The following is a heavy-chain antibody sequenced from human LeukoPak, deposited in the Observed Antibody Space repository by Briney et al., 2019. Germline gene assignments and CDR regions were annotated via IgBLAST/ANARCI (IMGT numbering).Heavy chain of an antibody. D-gene: IGHD3-9*01. CDR2: ISYDGSNK. CDR3: ARDIGDFDWLLSYLDY. V-gene: IGHV3-30*04. CDR1: GFTFSSYA. J-gene: IGHJ4*02. Sequence: GGSLRLSCAASGFTFSSYAMHWVRQAPSKGLEWVAVISYDGSNKYYADSVKGRFTISRDNSKNTLYLQMNSLRAEDTAVYYCARDIGDFDWLLSYLDYWGQGTLVTVSS.